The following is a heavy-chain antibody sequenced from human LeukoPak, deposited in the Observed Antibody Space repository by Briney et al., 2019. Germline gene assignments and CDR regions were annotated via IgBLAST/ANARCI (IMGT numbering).Heavy chain of an antibody. Sequence: GGSLRLSCAASGFTFSSYWMSWVRQAPGKGLEWVANIKQDGSEKYYVDSVKGRFTISRDNAKNSLYLQMNSVRAEDTAVYYCARPTAIYYDFWSGANWFDPWGQGTLVTVSS. D-gene: IGHD3-3*01. J-gene: IGHJ5*02. V-gene: IGHV3-7*01. CDR1: GFTFSSYW. CDR2: IKQDGSEK. CDR3: ARPTAIYYDFWSGANWFDP.